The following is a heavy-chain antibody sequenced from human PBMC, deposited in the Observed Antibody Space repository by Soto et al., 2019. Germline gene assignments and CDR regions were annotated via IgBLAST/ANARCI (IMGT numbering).Heavy chain of an antibody. Sequence: QVQLVQSGGEVKKPGASVKVSCKASGYTFTNYGISRVRQAPGQGREWLGWISTYNTNTNAAPRLQGRLTMTTDTSTSTAYMQLRSLTSDDTAVYYCARDERDSCSGGDCFYFDYWGQGTLVTVSS. V-gene: IGHV1-18*04. D-gene: IGHD2-21*02. J-gene: IGHJ4*02. CDR1: GYTFTNYG. CDR3: ARDERDSCSGGDCFYFDY. CDR2: ISTYNTNT.